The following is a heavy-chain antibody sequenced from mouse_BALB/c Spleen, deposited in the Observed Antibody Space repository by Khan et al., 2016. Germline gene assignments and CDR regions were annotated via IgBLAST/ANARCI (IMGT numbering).Heavy chain of an antibody. V-gene: IGHV3-2*02. CDR2: ISYSGST. D-gene: IGHD2-3*01. CDR1: GYSITSDYA. J-gene: IGHJ2*01. Sequence: EVQLQESGPGLVKPSQSLSLTCTVTGYSITSDYAWNWIRQFPGNKLEWMGYISYSGSTSYNPSLKRRISITRDTSKNQFFLQLNSVTTEDTATYYCARYYDGYYYFDYWGQGTTLTVSS. CDR3: ARYYDGYYYFDY.